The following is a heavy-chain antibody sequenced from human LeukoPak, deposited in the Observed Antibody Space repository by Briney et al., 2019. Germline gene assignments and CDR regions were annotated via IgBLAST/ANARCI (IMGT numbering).Heavy chain of an antibody. CDR1: GYTFTGYY. J-gene: IGHJ4*02. Sequence: ASVKVSCKASGYTFTGYYMHWVRQAPGQGLEWMGWINPNSGGTNYAQKFQGRVTTTRDTSISTAYMELSRLRSDDTAVYYCARTVTYCSGGSCYSQEVDYWGQGTLVTVSS. CDR3: ARTVTYCSGGSCYSQEVDY. V-gene: IGHV1-2*02. D-gene: IGHD2-15*01. CDR2: INPNSGGT.